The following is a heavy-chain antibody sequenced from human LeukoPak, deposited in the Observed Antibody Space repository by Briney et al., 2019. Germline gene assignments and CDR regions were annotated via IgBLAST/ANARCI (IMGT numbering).Heavy chain of an antibody. V-gene: IGHV3-48*01. CDR1: GFTLSGYN. J-gene: IGHJ6*02. CDR2: ISGSGRTI. D-gene: IGHD5-12*01. Sequence: GGSLRLSCAASGFTLSGYNMNWVRQAPGKGLEWISYISGSGRTIYYADSVKGRFSISRDNAKNSLYLQMNSLRAEDTAVYYCARGEVATTYYYGMDVWGQGTTVTVSS. CDR3: ARGEVATTYYYGMDV.